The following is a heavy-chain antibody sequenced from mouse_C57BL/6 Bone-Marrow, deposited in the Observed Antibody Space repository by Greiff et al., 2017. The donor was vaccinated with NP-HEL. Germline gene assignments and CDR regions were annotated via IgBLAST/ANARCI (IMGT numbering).Heavy chain of an antibody. Sequence: EVMLVESGGGLVKPGGSLKLSCAASGFTFSDYGMHWVRQAPEKGLEWVAYISSGSSTIYYADTVKGRFTISRDTAKNTLFLRMTSLRSEDTAIYYCARRWLLAWFAYWGQGTLVTVSA. CDR3: ARRWLLAWFAY. V-gene: IGHV5-17*01. D-gene: IGHD2-3*01. CDR1: GFTFSDYG. CDR2: ISSGSSTI. J-gene: IGHJ3*01.